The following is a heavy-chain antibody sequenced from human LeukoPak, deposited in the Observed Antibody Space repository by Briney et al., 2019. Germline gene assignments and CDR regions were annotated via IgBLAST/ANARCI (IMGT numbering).Heavy chain of an antibody. CDR2: IVVGSGNT. CDR3: AADPRNERYYDFWSGYYNFDY. V-gene: IGHV1-58*02. D-gene: IGHD3-3*01. Sequence: SVKVSCKASGFTFTSSAMQWVRQARGQRLEWIGWIVVGSGNTNYAQKFQERVTITRDMSTSTAYMELSSLRSEDTAVYYCAADPRNERYYDFWSGYYNFDYRGQGTLVTVSS. CDR1: GFTFTSSA. J-gene: IGHJ4*02.